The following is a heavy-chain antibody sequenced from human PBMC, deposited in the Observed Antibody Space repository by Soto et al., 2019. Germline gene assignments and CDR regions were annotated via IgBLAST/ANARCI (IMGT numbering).Heavy chain of an antibody. V-gene: IGHV3-23*01. CDR1: GFTFSSYA. Sequence: EVQLLESGGGLVQPGGSLRLSCAASGFTFSSYAMSWVRQAPGKGLEWVSAISGSGGSTYYADSVKGLFTISRDNSNNTLYLQMNRLRAEDTAVYYCAKDSDYGGISEVEAFDIWGQGTMVTVSS. J-gene: IGHJ3*02. CDR2: ISGSGGST. CDR3: AKDSDYGGISEVEAFDI. D-gene: IGHD4-17*01.